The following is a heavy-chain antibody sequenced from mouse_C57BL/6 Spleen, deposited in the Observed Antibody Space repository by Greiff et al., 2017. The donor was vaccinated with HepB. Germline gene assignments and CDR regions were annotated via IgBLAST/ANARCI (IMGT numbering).Heavy chain of an antibody. Sequence: VQLQQSGAELVKPGASVKMSCKASGYTFTSYWITWVKQRPGQGLEWIGDIYPGSGSTNYNEKFKSKATLTVDTSSRTAYMQLSSLTSADSAVYYCARDEEYYGSSRFAYWGQGTLVTVSA. D-gene: IGHD1-1*01. CDR2: IYPGSGST. V-gene: IGHV1-55*01. CDR1: GYTFTSYW. CDR3: ARDEEYYGSSRFAY. J-gene: IGHJ3*01.